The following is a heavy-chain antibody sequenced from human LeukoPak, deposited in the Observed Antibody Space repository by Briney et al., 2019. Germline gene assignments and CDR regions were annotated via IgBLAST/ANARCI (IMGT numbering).Heavy chain of an antibody. CDR2: ISWNSGSI. Sequence: GGSLRLSCAASGFTFDDYAMHWVRQAPGKGLEWVSGISWNSGSIGYADSVKGRFTISRDNAKNSLYLQMNSLRAEDTALYYCAKDGETSSWNTSGCFDPWGQGTLVTVSS. CDR3: AKDGETSSWNTSGCFDP. V-gene: IGHV3-9*01. D-gene: IGHD6-13*01. CDR1: GFTFDDYA. J-gene: IGHJ5*02.